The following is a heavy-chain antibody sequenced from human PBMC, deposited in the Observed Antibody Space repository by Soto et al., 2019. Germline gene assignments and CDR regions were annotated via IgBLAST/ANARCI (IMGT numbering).Heavy chain of an antibody. CDR3: AKGGPTSLNCFGP. V-gene: IGHV3-30-3*01. CDR1: GVSFSSYA. J-gene: IGHJ5*02. D-gene: IGHD5-12*01. CDR2: ISYDGSNR. Sequence: GGSLRLSCAASGVSFSSYAMHWVRQAPGKGLEWVAVISYDGSNRYYADSVKGRFTISRDNSKNTLYLQMNSLRAEDTAVYYCAKGGPTSLNCFGPWGQGTLVTVSS.